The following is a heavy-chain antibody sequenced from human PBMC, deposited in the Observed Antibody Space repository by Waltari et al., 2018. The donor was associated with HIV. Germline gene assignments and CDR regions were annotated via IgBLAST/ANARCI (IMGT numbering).Heavy chain of an antibody. J-gene: IGHJ5*02. V-gene: IGHV3-21*01. Sequence: EVRLLASGGGLVRPGGSLSLSCAASGFRFSAYNMNWVRQGPGKGLEWVASIGSLQNFIHYADSVKGRFTVSRDNAKNSLYLQMNSLTAEDTAVYYCARGPSSGWSWFDPWGQGTLVTVSS. CDR2: IGSLQNFI. CDR1: GFRFSAYN. D-gene: IGHD6-19*01. CDR3: ARGPSSGWSWFDP.